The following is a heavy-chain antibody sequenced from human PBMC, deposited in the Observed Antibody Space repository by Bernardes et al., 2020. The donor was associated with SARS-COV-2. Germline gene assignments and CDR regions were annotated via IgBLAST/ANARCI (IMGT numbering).Heavy chain of an antibody. CDR3: ARTLGVYYGSGSPLNHDAFDL. D-gene: IGHD3-10*01. CDR1: DGSISSGGYY. CDR2: IYYSGST. J-gene: IGHJ3*01. V-gene: IGHV4-61*08. Sequence: SETRSLAKTVPDGSISSGGYYCSWIRQHPGKGLEWIGYIYYSGSTYYNPSLESRVTISIDTSRNQFSLRMNSMTAADTAVYYCARTLGVYYGSGSPLNHDAFDLWGQGTMVTVSS.